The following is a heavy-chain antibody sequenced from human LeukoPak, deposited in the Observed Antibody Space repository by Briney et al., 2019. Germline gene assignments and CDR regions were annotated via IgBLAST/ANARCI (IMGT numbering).Heavy chain of an antibody. CDR3: ARNQWDGRSGWLYWYFDL. Sequence: GASVKVSCKVSGYTLTELSMHWVRQAPGKGLEWMGGFDPEDGETIYAQKFQGRVTMTEDTSTDTAYMELSSLRSEDTAVYYCARNQWDGRSGWLYWYFDLWGRGTLVTVSS. CDR2: FDPEDGET. CDR1: GYTLTELS. D-gene: IGHD6-19*01. V-gene: IGHV1-24*01. J-gene: IGHJ2*01.